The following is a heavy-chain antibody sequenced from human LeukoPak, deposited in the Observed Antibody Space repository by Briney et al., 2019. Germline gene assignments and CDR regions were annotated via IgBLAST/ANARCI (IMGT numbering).Heavy chain of an antibody. V-gene: IGHV3-23*01. Sequence: GGSLRLSCAASGFTFSNYAMSWVRQAPGKGLERVSGISGSGGSTYYADSVKGRFPISRDNSRNTLYLQMNSLRAEDTAVYYCAKAGGSYWGDFDYWGQGTLVTVSS. CDR2: ISGSGGST. CDR1: GFTFSNYA. D-gene: IGHD1-26*01. J-gene: IGHJ4*02. CDR3: AKAGGSYWGDFDY.